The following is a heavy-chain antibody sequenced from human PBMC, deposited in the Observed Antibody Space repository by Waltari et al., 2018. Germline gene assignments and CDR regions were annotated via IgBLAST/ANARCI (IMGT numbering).Heavy chain of an antibody. CDR3: ARGSGSGTYYNDYFVS. J-gene: IGHJ4*02. Sequence: VQLQVSGPRLVKPSQTLSLTCTVCGASMTSGNFFWNWIRQPAGKGLEWIGRIFNPEATNYNPSLDSRVTISLDTSKNLFSLEMTSVTDADTAVYYCARGSGSGTYYNDYFVSWGQGALVTVSS. CDR1: GASMTSGNFF. D-gene: IGHD3-10*01. CDR2: IFNPEAT. V-gene: IGHV4-61*02.